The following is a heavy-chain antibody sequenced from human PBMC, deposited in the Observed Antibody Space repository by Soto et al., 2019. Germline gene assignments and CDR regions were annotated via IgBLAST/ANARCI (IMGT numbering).Heavy chain of an antibody. CDR1: GYTFTRYG. D-gene: IGHD3-16*01. J-gene: IGHJ6*02. CDR3: AMVDVYVTPSPQDV. Sequence: QVQLVQSGAEVKNPGASVKVSCKASGYTFTRYGIGWARQAPGQGLEWMGWINTYNGNTNYAQNVKSRVTLTTDKSTSTAYMELRSLRSNDTAIYYCAMVDVYVTPSPQDVWGQGTTVIVSS. V-gene: IGHV1-18*01. CDR2: INTYNGNT.